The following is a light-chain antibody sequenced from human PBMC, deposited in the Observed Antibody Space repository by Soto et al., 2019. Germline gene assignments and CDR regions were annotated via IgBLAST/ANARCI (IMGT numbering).Light chain of an antibody. J-gene: IGLJ2*01. CDR3: TSWTTSTTMI. Sequence: QSVLTQPASVSGSPGQSITISCTGTSSDIGAYNFVSWYQQHPGKAPKLMLYDVNIRPSGVSNRFSGSKSGNTASLTISGLQADDEADYYCTSWTTSTTMIFGGGTKVTGL. CDR1: SSDIGAYNF. V-gene: IGLV2-14*03. CDR2: DVN.